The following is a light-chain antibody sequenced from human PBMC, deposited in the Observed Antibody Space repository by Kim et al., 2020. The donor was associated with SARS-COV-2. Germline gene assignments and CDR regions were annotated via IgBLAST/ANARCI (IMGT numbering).Light chain of an antibody. Sequence: GQKVTVSCSGSSSNIENNYVSWYQQLPGTAPNLLIFDNDKRLSGIPDRFSASKSGTSATLGITGLQTGDEADYYCGTWDRTLRAHVFGTGTKVTVL. CDR2: DND. CDR1: SSNIENNY. CDR3: GTWDRTLRAHV. J-gene: IGLJ1*01. V-gene: IGLV1-51*01.